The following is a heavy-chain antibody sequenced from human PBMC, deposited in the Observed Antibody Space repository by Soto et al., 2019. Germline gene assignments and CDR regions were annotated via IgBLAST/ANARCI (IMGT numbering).Heavy chain of an antibody. CDR3: ADGRFWSGYYINWFDP. Sequence: SVKVSCKASGGTFSSYAISWERRAPGQGLEWMGGIIPIFGTANYAQKFQGRVTITADESTSTAYMELSSLRSEDTAVFYCADGRFWSGYYINWFDPWGQGTLVTVSS. V-gene: IGHV1-69*13. CDR1: GGTFSSYA. D-gene: IGHD3-3*01. CDR2: IIPIFGTA. J-gene: IGHJ5*02.